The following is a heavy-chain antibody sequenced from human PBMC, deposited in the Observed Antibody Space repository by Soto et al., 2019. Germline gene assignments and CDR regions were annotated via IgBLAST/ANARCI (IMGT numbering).Heavy chain of an antibody. Sequence: SVKVSCKASGYTFTGYYMHWVRQAPGQGLEWMGWINPNSGGTNYAQKFQGRVTMTRDTSISTAYMELSRLRSDDTAVYYCARVVGSDKNYYYYYGMDGWGQGTTVTVSS. V-gene: IGHV1-2*02. CDR3: ARVVGSDKNYYYYYGMDG. D-gene: IGHD3-10*01. CDR1: GYTFTGYY. J-gene: IGHJ6*02. CDR2: INPNSGGT.